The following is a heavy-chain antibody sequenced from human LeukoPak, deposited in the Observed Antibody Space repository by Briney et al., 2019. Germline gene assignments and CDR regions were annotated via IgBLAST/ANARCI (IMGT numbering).Heavy chain of an antibody. CDR2: IKQDGSEK. D-gene: IGHD3-10*01. CDR1: GFTFSSYW. V-gene: IGHV3-7*01. CDR3: ARDPGSGYMDV. J-gene: IGHJ6*03. Sequence: GGSLRLSCAASGFTFSSYWMSWVRQAPGKGLEWVANIKQDGSEKYYVDSVKGRFTISRDNAKNSLYLQMNSLRVEDTAVYYCARDPGSGYMDVWGKGTTVTVSS.